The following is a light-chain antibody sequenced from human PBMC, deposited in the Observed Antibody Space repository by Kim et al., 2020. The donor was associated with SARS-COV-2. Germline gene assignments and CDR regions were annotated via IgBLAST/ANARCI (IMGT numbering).Light chain of an antibody. CDR3: NSRDNSDNHVL. CDR2: GKN. J-gene: IGLJ2*01. Sequence: ACGQTVRITGQGDSLRSYYATWYQQKPGQAPLLVIYGKNNRPSGIPDRFSGSSSGSTASLTITGAQAEDEADYYCNSRDNSDNHVLFGGGTQLTVL. CDR1: SLRSYY. V-gene: IGLV3-19*01.